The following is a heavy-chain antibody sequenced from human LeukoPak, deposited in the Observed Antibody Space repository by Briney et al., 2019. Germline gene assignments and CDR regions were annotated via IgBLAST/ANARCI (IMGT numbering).Heavy chain of an antibody. CDR1: GFTFSSYG. D-gene: IGHD4-17*01. J-gene: IGHJ4*02. CDR3: AKGIMTTARPGPD. CDR2: IGASGAIT. V-gene: IGHV3-23*01. Sequence: GGSLRLSCAGSGFTFSSYGMSWVRQAPGKGLEWVSGIGASGAITLYADSVKGRFTISRDNSGNTLYLQMNSLRVEDSAVYYCAKGIMTTARPGPDWGQGTLVTVSS.